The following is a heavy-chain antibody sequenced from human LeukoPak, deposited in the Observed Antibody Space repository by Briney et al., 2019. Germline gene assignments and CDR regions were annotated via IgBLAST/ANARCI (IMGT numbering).Heavy chain of an antibody. CDR3: VSFYETY. CDR2: INSNGSWT. CDR1: GNYW. V-gene: IGHV3-74*01. J-gene: IGHJ4*02. D-gene: IGHD2/OR15-2a*01. Sequence: GGSLRLSCAASGNYWMHWVRQVPGKGLVWVSHINSNGSWTSYADSVKGRFTISKDNAKNTVYLQMNSLRAEDTAVYYCVSFYETYWGRGTLVTVSS.